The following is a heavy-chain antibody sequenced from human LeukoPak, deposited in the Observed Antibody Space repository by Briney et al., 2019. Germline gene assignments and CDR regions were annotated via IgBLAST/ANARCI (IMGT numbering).Heavy chain of an antibody. CDR3: AREEDYYDSSGYGLDY. CDR2: INTYTGNP. Sequence: GASVKVSCKASGYTFTSYTMNWVRQAPGQGLEWMGWINTYTGNPTYARGFTGRFVFSLDTSVSTAYLQISSLKAEDTAVYYCAREEDYYDSSGYGLDYWGQGTLVTVSS. CDR1: GYTFTSYT. J-gene: IGHJ4*02. V-gene: IGHV7-4-1*02. D-gene: IGHD3-22*01.